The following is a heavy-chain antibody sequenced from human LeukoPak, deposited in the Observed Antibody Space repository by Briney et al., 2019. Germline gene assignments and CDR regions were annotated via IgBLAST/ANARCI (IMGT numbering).Heavy chain of an antibody. V-gene: IGHV3-73*01. CDR3: TRWDCTTTGCYPFDY. CDR1: GFTFSGSA. CDR2: IRDKDNSYAT. D-gene: IGHD2-2*01. Sequence: GGSLRLSCEASGFTFSGSAIHWVRQASGKGLEWVGRIRDKDNSYATAHIASVKGRFTISRDDSKNTTYLQMSSLKTEDTAVYYCTRWDCTTTGCYPFDYWGQGTLVTVSS. J-gene: IGHJ4*02.